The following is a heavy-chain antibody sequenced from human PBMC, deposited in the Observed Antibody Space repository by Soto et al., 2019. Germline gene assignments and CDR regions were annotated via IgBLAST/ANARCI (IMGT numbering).Heavy chain of an antibody. J-gene: IGHJ5*02. Sequence: QVQLVESGGGLVKPGGSLRLSCAASGFTFSDYYMSWLRQAPGKGLEWVSYISSSGSTVYYADSVTGRFTISRDNAKNSLSLQMNSRRAEYTAVNYGARVLPRVRGVIIPSPWCVPWGQGTLVTV. V-gene: IGHV3-11*01. CDR3: ARVLPRVRGVIIPSPWCVP. D-gene: IGHD3-10*01. CDR1: GFTFSDYY. CDR2: ISSSGSTV.